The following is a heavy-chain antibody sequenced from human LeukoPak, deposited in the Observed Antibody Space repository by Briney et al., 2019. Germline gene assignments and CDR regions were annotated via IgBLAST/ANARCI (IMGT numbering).Heavy chain of an antibody. CDR3: ARYGYYPHYYYYGMDV. Sequence: GGSLRLSCAAFGFTFSSYWMSWVRQAPGKGLEWVANIKQDGSEKCYVDSVKGRFTISRDNAKNSLYLQMNSLRAEDTAVYYCARYGYYPHYYYYGMDVWGQGTTVTVSS. J-gene: IGHJ6*02. V-gene: IGHV3-7*01. CDR2: IKQDGSEK. CDR1: GFTFSSYW. D-gene: IGHD3-22*01.